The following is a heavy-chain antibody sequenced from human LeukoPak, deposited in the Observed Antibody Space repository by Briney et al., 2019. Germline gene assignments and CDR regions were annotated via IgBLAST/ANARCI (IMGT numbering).Heavy chain of an antibody. CDR2: ISSRSSYT. D-gene: IGHD3-22*01. CDR1: GFTFSSYS. CDR3: ARGLGSYYYDYWYFDL. Sequence: GGSLRLSCAASGFTFSSYSMNWVRQAPGKGLEWVSSISSRSSYTYYADSVKGRFTISRDNAKNSLYLQMNSLRAEDTAVYYCARGLGSYYYDYWYFDLWGRGTLVTVSS. V-gene: IGHV3-21*01. J-gene: IGHJ2*01.